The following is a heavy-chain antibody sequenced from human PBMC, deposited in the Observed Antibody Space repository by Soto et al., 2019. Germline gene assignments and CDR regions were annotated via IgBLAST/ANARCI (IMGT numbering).Heavy chain of an antibody. CDR2: ISDDGSNK. V-gene: IGHV3-30*18. D-gene: IGHD3-3*01. J-gene: IGHJ6*02. Sequence: PGGSLRLSCAASGFTFSNYGMHWVRQAPGKGLEWVAFISDDGSNKYYADSMKGRFTMSRDNSKSTLYLQMKSLRVEDTAVYYCTKRRNVLRFLEWSSGMEVWGQGTTVTVSS. CDR3: TKRRNVLRFLEWSSGMEV. CDR1: GFTFSNYG.